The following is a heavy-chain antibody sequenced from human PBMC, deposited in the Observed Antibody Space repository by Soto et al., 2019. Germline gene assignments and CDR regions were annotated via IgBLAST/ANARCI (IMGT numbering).Heavy chain of an antibody. V-gene: IGHV4-34*01. D-gene: IGHD3-22*01. J-gene: IGHJ6*02. CDR3: ARRPWFSGTSSYWVTNYYYGLDV. CDR1: GGSFSDYY. Sequence: SETLSLTCVVYGGSFSDYYWSWIRQPPGKGLEWIGEINQSASTNYNPSLKSRVTISVDTSQNHFSLKLSSMTAADTAVYYCARRPWFSGTSSYWVTNYYYGLDVWGQGTTVTVSS. CDR2: INQSAST.